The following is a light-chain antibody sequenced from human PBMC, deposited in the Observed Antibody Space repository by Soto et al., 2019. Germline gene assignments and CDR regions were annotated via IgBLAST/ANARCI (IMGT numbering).Light chain of an antibody. CDR1: QSVSGSY. CDR2: GAS. Sequence: EIVLTQSPGTLSLSPGEGATLSCRASQSVSGSYLAWYQQKPGQGPRLLIYGASNRATGIPDRFSGSGSGTDFTLTISRLEPEDFAVYYCQQYGSSPWTFGTGTKVDIK. V-gene: IGKV3-20*01. CDR3: QQYGSSPWT. J-gene: IGKJ3*01.